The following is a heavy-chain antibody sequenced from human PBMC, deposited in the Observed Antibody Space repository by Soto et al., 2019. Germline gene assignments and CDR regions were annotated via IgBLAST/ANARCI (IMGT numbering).Heavy chain of an antibody. Sequence: ASVKVSCKASGYSFANNDVSWVRQATGQGLEWMGWMNPGSGDTGYAQKFQGRATMTRDISIATAYMELSSLRSDDTAIYYCARMETFGSLNWFDPWGQGTLVTVSS. D-gene: IGHD3-16*01. CDR3: ARMETFGSLNWFDP. CDR2: MNPGSGDT. J-gene: IGHJ5*02. V-gene: IGHV1-8*01. CDR1: GYSFANND.